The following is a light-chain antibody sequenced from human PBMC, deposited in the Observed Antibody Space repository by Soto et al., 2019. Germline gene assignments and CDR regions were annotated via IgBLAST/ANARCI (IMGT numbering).Light chain of an antibody. CDR3: YSYRSGSAHV. V-gene: IGLV2-14*01. CDR2: EVT. CDR1: SSDVGGYNR. J-gene: IGLJ1*01. Sequence: QSVLTQPASVSGSPGQSITISCTGTSSDVGGYNRASWYQQHPDKAPKLIIYEVTNRPSGISNRFSGSKSGDTASLTISGLQAEDEADYYCYSYRSGSAHVFGTGTKVTVL.